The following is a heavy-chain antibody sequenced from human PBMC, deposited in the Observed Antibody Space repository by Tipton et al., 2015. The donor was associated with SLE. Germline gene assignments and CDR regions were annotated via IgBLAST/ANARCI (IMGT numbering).Heavy chain of an antibody. J-gene: IGHJ2*01. V-gene: IGHV3-23*03. D-gene: IGHD4-23*01. CDR3: AKDLLRAGSNLNIYFDL. CDR2: IYSGGSRK. CDR1: GFTFTNYA. Sequence: SLRLSCAASGFTFTNYAMAWARQASGKGLEWVSVIYSGGSRKYYADSVKGRFTGSRDDYVNMMYLQMNSLRAEGTAIYYCAKDLLRAGSNLNIYFDLWGRGTQVTVSS.